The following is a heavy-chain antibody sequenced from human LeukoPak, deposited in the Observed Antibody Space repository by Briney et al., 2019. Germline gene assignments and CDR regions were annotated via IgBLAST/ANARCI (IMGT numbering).Heavy chain of an antibody. J-gene: IGHJ4*02. D-gene: IGHD3-10*01. V-gene: IGHV3-23*01. CDR3: AKGPRTVRFGDRHKGMFDY. CDR1: GFTFSSSA. Sequence: PGGSLRLSCAASGFTFSSSAMNWVRQAPGKGLEWVSGISVSGGSTYYADSVKGRFTISRDNSKNTLYLQMNSLRAEDTAVYYCAKGPRTVRFGDRHKGMFDYWGQGTLVTVSS. CDR2: ISVSGGST.